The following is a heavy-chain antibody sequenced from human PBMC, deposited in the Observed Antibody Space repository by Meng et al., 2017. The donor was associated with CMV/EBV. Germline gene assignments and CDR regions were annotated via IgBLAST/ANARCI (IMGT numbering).Heavy chain of an antibody. D-gene: IGHD2-21*01. J-gene: IGHJ4*02. CDR1: GFTFSSYA. V-gene: IGHV3-23*01. CDR2: ISGGGGGT. Sequence: GESLKISCAASGFTFSSYAMTWVRQAPGKGLEWVSVISGGGGGTYYADSVKGRFTISRDNSKNTLYLQMNGLRAEDTAVYYCAKDPTYCGGDCYRDYWGQGTLVTVSS. CDR3: AKDPTYCGGDCYRDY.